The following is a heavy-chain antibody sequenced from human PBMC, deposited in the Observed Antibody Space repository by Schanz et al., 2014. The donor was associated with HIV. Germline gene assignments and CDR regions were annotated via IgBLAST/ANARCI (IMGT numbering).Heavy chain of an antibody. Sequence: QVQLQESGPGLVKPSQTLSLTCTVSGGSISRGYYYWNWIRQHPGKGLEWIGKVRHTGGTNYNPSLNSRVTMSVDMSKNQFSLKMTSVTAADTAMYFCARGDFGGNSVDFWGHGNLVTVSS. CDR3: ARGDFGGNSVDF. V-gene: IGHV4-31*03. CDR2: VRHTGGT. D-gene: IGHD2-21*02. CDR1: GGSISRGYYY. J-gene: IGHJ4*01.